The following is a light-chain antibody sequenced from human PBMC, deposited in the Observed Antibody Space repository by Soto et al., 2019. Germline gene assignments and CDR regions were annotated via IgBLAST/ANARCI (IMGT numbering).Light chain of an antibody. CDR2: GAS. Sequence: EIVLTQSPGTLSLSPGERATLSCRASQSVSSSYLAWYQQKPGQAPGLLIYGASSRATGVPARFRGSGSGTDFTLSISALQSEDFAVYYCQHYNNWPPWTFGQGTKVDIK. CDR3: QHYNNWPPWT. CDR1: QSVSSSY. J-gene: IGKJ1*01. V-gene: IGKV3-15*01.